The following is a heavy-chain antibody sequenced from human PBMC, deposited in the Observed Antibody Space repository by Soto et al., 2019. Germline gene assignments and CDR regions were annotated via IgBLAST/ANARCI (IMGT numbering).Heavy chain of an antibody. CDR2: ITSTGGK. J-gene: IGHJ4*02. CDR1: GFTFSFHT. CDR3: VKEVEGFDF. V-gene: IGHV3-21*01. Sequence: GGSLRLSCAASGFTFSFHTMNWVRQAPGKGLEWVSSITSTGGKFYADSVKGRFTISRGNAKDSLYLQMDGLTAEDSAIYYCVKEVEGFDFWGEGTLVTVSS. D-gene: IGHD1-1*01.